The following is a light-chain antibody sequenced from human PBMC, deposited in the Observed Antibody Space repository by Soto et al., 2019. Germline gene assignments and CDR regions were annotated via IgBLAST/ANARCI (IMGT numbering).Light chain of an antibody. V-gene: IGKV1-5*01. J-gene: IGKJ1*01. CDR1: ETINNW. CDR2: DAY. CDR3: QQYTSYSEA. Sequence: IPMTQSPSTLPASVGDRVPMTCRASETINNWLAWYQQKPGIAPKLLIYDAYILESGVPSRFSGSASGTEFTLTISSLQPDDLATYYCQQYTSYSEAFGQGTKVDIK.